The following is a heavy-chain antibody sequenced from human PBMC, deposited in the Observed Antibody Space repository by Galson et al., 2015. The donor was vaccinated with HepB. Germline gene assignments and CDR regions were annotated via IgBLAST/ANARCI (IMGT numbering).Heavy chain of an antibody. Sequence: SVKASCKASGGTFSSYAISWVRQAPGQGLEWMGGIIPIFGTANYAQKFQGRVTITADESTSTAYMELSSLRSEDTAVYYCARDLRGYYGSGSYFWFDPWGQGTLVTVSS. CDR1: GGTFSSYA. V-gene: IGHV1-69*13. CDR2: IIPIFGTA. J-gene: IGHJ5*02. D-gene: IGHD3-10*01. CDR3: ARDLRGYYGSGSYFWFDP.